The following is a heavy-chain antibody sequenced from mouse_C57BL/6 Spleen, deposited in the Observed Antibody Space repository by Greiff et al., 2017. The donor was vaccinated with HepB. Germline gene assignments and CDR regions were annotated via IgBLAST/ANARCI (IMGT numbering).Heavy chain of an antibody. V-gene: IGHV5-4*01. CDR3: SREDYSNAWFAY. CDR2: ISDGGSYT. J-gene: IGHJ3*01. CDR1: GFTFSSYA. D-gene: IGHD2-5*01. Sequence: EVQVVESGGGLVKPGGSLKLSCAASGFTFSSYAMSWVRQTPEKRLEWVATISDGGSYTYYPDNVKGRFTISRDNAKNNRYLQMSHLKSEDTAMYYCSREDYSNAWFAYWGQGTLVTVSA.